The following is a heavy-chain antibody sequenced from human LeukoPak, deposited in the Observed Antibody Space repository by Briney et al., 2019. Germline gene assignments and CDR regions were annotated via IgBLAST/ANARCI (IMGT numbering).Heavy chain of an antibody. CDR2: IYSGGST. D-gene: IGHD1-14*01. J-gene: IGHJ6*03. CDR1: GFTVSSDY. Sequence: GGSLRLSCAASGFTVSSDYMSWVRQAPGKGLEWVSVIYSGGSTYYADSVKGRFTISRDNSKNTLYLQRNSLRAEDTAVYYCARASGIQTLHYYYMDVWGKGTTVTVSS. CDR3: ARASGIQTLHYYYMDV. V-gene: IGHV3-53*01.